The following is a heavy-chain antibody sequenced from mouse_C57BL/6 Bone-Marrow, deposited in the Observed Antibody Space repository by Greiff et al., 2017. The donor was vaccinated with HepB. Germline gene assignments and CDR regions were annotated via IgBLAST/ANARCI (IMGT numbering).Heavy chain of an antibody. J-gene: IGHJ2*01. CDR3: TTVVAPFDY. CDR2: IDPSDSYT. CDR1: GYTFTSYW. V-gene: IGHV1-50*01. Sequence: QVQLQQPGAELVKPGASVKLSCKASGYTFTSYWMQWVKQRPGQGLEWIGEIDPSDSYTNYNQKFKGKATLTVDTSSSTAYMQLSSLTSEDSAVYYCTTVVAPFDYWGQGTTLTVSS. D-gene: IGHD1-1*01.